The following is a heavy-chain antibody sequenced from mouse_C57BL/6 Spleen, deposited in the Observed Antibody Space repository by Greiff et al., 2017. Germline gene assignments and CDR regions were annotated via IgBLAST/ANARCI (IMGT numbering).Heavy chain of an antibody. V-gene: IGHV1-80*01. Sequence: VQLQQSGAELVKPGASVKISCKASGYAFSSYWMNWVKQRPGKGLEWIGQIYPGDGATNYNGKFKGKATLTADKSSSTAYLQLSSLTSEYSAVYFCAIRDSGSFDYWGQGTSLTVSS. CDR1: GYAFSSYW. J-gene: IGHJ2*02. CDR2: IYPGDGAT. CDR3: AIRDSGSFDY. D-gene: IGHD1-1*01.